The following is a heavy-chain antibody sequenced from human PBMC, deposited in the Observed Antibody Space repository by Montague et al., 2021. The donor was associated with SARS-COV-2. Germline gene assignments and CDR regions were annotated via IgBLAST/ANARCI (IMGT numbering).Heavy chain of an antibody. Sequence: SETLSLTCNVSGGSISSSYCYWAWIRQPPGKGLELIGSIHYIGNTYYNPSLESRVTISVDTSENHFSLKLTSVIAADAAVHYYARLLADGTGGATDLPFDSWGQGTMVTVSS. D-gene: IGHD2-8*02. J-gene: IGHJ4*02. V-gene: IGHV4-39*02. CDR1: GGSISSSYCY. CDR3: ARLLADGTGGATDLPFDS. CDR2: IHYIGNT.